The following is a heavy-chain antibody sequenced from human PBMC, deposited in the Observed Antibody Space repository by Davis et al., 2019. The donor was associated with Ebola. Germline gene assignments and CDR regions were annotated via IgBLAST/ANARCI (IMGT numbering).Heavy chain of an antibody. CDR2: ISDSGSTT. Sequence: GESLKISCAASGFPFSSYTMNWVRQAPGKGLEWISYISDSGSTTHYTDSVKGRFTVSRDNAKNSLHLQMNSLRAEDTAIYYCVPGTWIRGQGTLVTVSS. CDR3: VPGTWI. D-gene: IGHD5-12*01. V-gene: IGHV3-48*04. J-gene: IGHJ4*02. CDR1: GFPFSSYT.